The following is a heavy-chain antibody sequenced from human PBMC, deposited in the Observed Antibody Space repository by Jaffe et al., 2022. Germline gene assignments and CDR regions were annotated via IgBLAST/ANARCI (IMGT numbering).Heavy chain of an antibody. CDR3: ARELGPDYRLLSTTVTTLPDY. D-gene: IGHD4-17*01. Sequence: QVQLVQSGAEVKKPGASVKVSCKASGYTFTGYYMHWVRQAPGQGLEWMGRINPNSGGTNYAQKFQGRVTMTRDTSISTAYMELSRLRSDDTAVYYCARELGPDYRLLSTTVTTLPDYWGQGTLVTVSS. V-gene: IGHV1-2*06. CDR2: INPNSGGT. CDR1: GYTFTGYY. J-gene: IGHJ4*02.